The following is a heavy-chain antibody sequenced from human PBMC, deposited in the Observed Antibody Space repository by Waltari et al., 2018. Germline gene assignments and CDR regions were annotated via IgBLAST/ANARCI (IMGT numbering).Heavy chain of an antibody. CDR1: GFNVSSNY. V-gene: IGHV3-53*01. J-gene: IGHJ4*02. CDR3: ARQKWTQRWLQLDY. D-gene: IGHD5-12*01. Sequence: EVQLVESGGGLIQPGGSLRLSCAASGFNVSSNYMSWVRQAPGKGLEWVSVIYSGGSTYYADSVKGRFTISRDNSKNTLYLQMNSLRAEDTAVYYCARQKWTQRWLQLDYWGQGTLVTVSS. CDR2: IYSGGST.